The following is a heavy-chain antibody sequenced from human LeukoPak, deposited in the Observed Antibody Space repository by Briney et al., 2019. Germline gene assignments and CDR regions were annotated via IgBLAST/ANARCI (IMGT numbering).Heavy chain of an antibody. CDR1: GFTFSSYG. Sequence: GGSLRLSCAASGFTFSSYGMSWVRQAPGKGLEWVSAISGSGGSTYYADSVKGRFTISRDNSKNTLYLQMNSLRAEDTAVYYCAKDHSSSWYSLGYFDYWGQGTLVTVSS. CDR3: AKDHSSSWYSLGYFDY. CDR2: ISGSGGST. J-gene: IGHJ4*02. V-gene: IGHV3-23*01. D-gene: IGHD6-13*01.